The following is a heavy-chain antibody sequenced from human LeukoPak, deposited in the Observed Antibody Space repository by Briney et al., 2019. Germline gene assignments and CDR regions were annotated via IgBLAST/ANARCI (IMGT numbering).Heavy chain of an antibody. D-gene: IGHD2-21*02. CDR2: IWYDGSNK. J-gene: IGHJ4*02. CDR3: ATAREAYCGGDCYPHFGY. Sequence: PGRSLRLSCAASGFTFSSYGMHWVRQAPGKGLEWVAVIWYDGSNKYYADSVKGRFTISRDNSKNTLYLQMNSLRAEDTAVYYCATAREAYCGGDCYPHFGYWGQGTLVTVSS. V-gene: IGHV3-33*01. CDR1: GFTFSSYG.